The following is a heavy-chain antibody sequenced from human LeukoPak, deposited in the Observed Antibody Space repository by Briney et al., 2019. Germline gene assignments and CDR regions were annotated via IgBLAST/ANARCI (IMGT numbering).Heavy chain of an antibody. Sequence: PGGSLRLSCVASGFTFSSYGMNWVRQAPGKGLEWISYISSRSSTIYYADSVKGRFTISRDNSKNTLYLEMNSLRAEDTAVYYCAKDRDSSSWYLGSCFGDSWGQGTLVTVSS. CDR3: AKDRDSSSWYLGSCFGDS. CDR2: ISSRSSTI. J-gene: IGHJ4*02. CDR1: GFTFSSYG. V-gene: IGHV3-48*01. D-gene: IGHD6-13*01.